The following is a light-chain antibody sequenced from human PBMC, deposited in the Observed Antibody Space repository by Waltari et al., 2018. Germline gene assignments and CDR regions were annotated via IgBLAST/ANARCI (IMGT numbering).Light chain of an antibody. Sequence: EIVLTQSPGTLSLSPGDRATLSCRASQSVSNNFLAWYQQRPGQTPKLHIYSASNRATGVPGRFSGSGSGTDFTLTITRLEPEDAAVYYCQQFHTSPRTFGGGTKVEVK. CDR1: QSVSNNF. J-gene: IGKJ4*01. CDR3: QQFHTSPRT. V-gene: IGKV3-20*01. CDR2: SAS.